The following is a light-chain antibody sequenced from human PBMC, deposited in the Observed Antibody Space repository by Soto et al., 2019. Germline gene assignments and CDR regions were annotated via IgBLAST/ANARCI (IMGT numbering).Light chain of an antibody. V-gene: IGKV1-5*03. CDR2: RAS. J-gene: IGKJ1*01. Sequence: DIQMTQSPSTLSASVGDIVPITCRASESINSWLAWFQQKPGKAPKLLISRASTLESGVPSRFSGSGSGTEFTLTISSLQPDDFATYHRQQYHIYSTFGQGTKVEIK. CDR3: QQYHIYST. CDR1: ESINSW.